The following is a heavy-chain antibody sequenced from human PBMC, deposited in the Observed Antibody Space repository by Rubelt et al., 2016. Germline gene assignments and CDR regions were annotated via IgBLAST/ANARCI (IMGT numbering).Heavy chain of an antibody. V-gene: IGHV4-59*05. CDR3: ARHGVRSSGWIDY. CDR1: GGSISSYY. J-gene: IGHJ4*02. Sequence: QVQLQESGPGLVKPSETLSLTCTVSGGSISSYYWSWIRQPPGKGLEWIGSIYYSGSTYYNPSLKSLVTISVDTSKNQFSLKLSSVTAADTAVYYCARHGVRSSGWIDYWGQGTLVTVSS. CDR2: IYYSGST. D-gene: IGHD6-19*01.